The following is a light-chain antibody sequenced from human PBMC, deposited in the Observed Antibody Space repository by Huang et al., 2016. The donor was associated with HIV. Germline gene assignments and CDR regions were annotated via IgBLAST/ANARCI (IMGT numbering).Light chain of an antibody. V-gene: IGKV2D-29*01. Sequence: DIVMTQTPLSLSVAPEQPASIYCNSTPSLLYIDGKTHLYCYLQKPGQPPQLLISEVAKRFSGVPDSFSGSGSGTDFTLTIVRVEAEDVAFYYCMQGMQLPFTFGQGTRLEIK. CDR2: EVA. CDR1: PSLLYIDGKTH. CDR3: MQGMQLPFT. J-gene: IGKJ5*01.